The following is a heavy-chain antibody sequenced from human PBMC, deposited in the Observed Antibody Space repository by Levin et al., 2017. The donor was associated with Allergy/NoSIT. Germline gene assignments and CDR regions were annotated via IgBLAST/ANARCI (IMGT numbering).Heavy chain of an antibody. Sequence: PGGSLRLSCAASGFIFGSYAMHWVRQSPGRGLEWVAVILNDGSKKWYADSVKGRFIIFSDNLKNTVYLQMSSLKVEDTGLYYCAKEGSRSYNDYGVDGWGQGTSVIVSS. D-gene: IGHD2-2*01. CDR1: GFIFGSYA. CDR2: ILNDGSKK. CDR3: AKEGSRSYNDYGVDG. J-gene: IGHJ6*02. V-gene: IGHV3-30*18.